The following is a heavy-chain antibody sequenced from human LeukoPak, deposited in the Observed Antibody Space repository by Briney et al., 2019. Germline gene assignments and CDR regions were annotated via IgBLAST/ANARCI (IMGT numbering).Heavy chain of an antibody. CDR3: ARGTSGDY. CDR2: IYASGST. CDR1: GASMSTYY. J-gene: IGHJ4*02. D-gene: IGHD3-10*01. Sequence: PSETLSLTCTVSGASMSTYYWSWIRQPAGKGLEWIGRIYASGSTDYLPSLRSRVTISLDNSKNQFSLNLNSVTAADTAVYYCARGTSGDYWGQGTLVTVSS. V-gene: IGHV4-4*07.